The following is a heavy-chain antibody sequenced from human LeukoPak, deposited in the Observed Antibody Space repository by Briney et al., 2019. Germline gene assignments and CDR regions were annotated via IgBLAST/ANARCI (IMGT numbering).Heavy chain of an antibody. Sequence: GASVKVSCKAPGYTFTSYGISWVRQAPGQGLEWMGWISAYNGNTNYAQKLQGRVTMTTDTSTSTAYMELRSLRSDDTAVYYCARGGDVTMVRGVIINPHTSVSWFDPWGQGTLVTVSS. CDR3: ARGGDVTMVRGVIINPHTSVSWFDP. J-gene: IGHJ5*02. V-gene: IGHV1-18*01. CDR2: ISAYNGNT. CDR1: GYTFTSYG. D-gene: IGHD3-10*01.